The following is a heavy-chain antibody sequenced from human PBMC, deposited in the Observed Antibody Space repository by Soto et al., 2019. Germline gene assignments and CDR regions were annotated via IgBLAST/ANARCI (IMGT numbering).Heavy chain of an antibody. Sequence: SETLSLTCAVYGGSFSGYYWSWIRQPPGKGLEWIGEINHSGSTNYNPSLKSRVTISVDTSRNQFSLKLSSVTAADTAVYYCARGTAWMLVVVAAPYYYYGMDVWGQGTTVTVSS. CDR2: INHSGST. J-gene: IGHJ6*02. D-gene: IGHD2-15*01. CDR1: GGSFSGYY. CDR3: ARGTAWMLVVVAAPYYYYGMDV. V-gene: IGHV4-34*01.